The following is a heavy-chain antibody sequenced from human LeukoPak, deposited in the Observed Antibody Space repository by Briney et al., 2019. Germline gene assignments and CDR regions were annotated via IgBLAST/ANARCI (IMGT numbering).Heavy chain of an antibody. J-gene: IGHJ4*02. V-gene: IGHV1-2*02. Sequence: ASVTVSFTASGYTFTVYYMHWVRQAPGQGLEWMGWVNPNSGGTNYAQKFQGRVTMTRDTSISTAYMELSRLRSDDTAVYYCASVSSDVDYWGQGTLVTVSS. D-gene: IGHD6-19*01. CDR3: ASVSSDVDY. CDR2: VNPNSGGT. CDR1: GYTFTVYY.